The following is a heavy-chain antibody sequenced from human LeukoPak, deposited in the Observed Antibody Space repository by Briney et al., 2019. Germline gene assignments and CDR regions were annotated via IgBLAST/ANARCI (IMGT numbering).Heavy chain of an antibody. J-gene: IGHJ6*04. CDR2: ISSSGSTI. CDR3: AELGITMIGGV. Sequence: GSLRLSCAASGFTFSSYEMNWVRQAPGKGLEWVSYISSSGSTIYYADSVKGRFTISRDNAKNSLYLQMNSLRAEDTAVYYCAELGITMIGGVWGKGTTITISS. V-gene: IGHV3-48*03. D-gene: IGHD3-10*02. CDR1: GFTFSSYE.